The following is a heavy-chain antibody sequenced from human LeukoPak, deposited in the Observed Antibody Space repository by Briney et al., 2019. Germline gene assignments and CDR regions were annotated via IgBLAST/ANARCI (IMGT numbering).Heavy chain of an antibody. J-gene: IGHJ6*04. CDR2: ISSSGSTI. CDR3: AELGITMIGGV. Sequence: GSLRLSCAASGFTFSSYEMNWVRQAPGKGLEWVSYISSSGSTIYYADSVKGRFTISRDNAKNSLYLQMNSLRAEDTAVYYCAELGITMIGGVWGKGTTITISS. V-gene: IGHV3-48*03. D-gene: IGHD3-10*02. CDR1: GFTFSSYE.